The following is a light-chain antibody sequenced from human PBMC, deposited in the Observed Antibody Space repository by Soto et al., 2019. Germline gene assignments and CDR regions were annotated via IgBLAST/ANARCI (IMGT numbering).Light chain of an antibody. Sequence: QSALTQPPSASGSPGQSVTISCTGTSSDVGGYNYVSWYQQHPGKAPKVMTYEVSKRPSGVPDRFSGSKSGNTASLTVSGLQAEDEADYYCSSYAGSRNYVFGTGTQLTVL. CDR1: SSDVGGYNY. CDR2: EVS. J-gene: IGLJ1*01. CDR3: SSYAGSRNYV. V-gene: IGLV2-8*01.